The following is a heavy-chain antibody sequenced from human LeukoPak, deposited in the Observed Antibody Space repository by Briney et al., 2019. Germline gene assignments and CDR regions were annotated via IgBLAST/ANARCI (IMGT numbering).Heavy chain of an antibody. CDR1: GFTFGNYG. Sequence: PGGSLRLSCAASGFTFGNYGTSWVRQAPGKGLEWVSGISGRGGTTDYADSVKGRFTISRDNSKNILYLQMNSLRAEDTATYYCAKYPGTTELDSWGQGTLVTVSS. D-gene: IGHD1-7*01. J-gene: IGHJ4*02. CDR2: ISGRGGTT. CDR3: AKYPGTTELDS. V-gene: IGHV3-23*01.